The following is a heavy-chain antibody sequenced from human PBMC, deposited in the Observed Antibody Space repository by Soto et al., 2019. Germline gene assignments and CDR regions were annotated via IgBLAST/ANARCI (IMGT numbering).Heavy chain of an antibody. CDR1: GFTFSSYA. CDR2: ISGGGITT. V-gene: IGHV3-23*01. CDR3: SKVPVAGRGY. Sequence: EVQLLQSGGGLVQPGGSLRLSCEVSGFTFSSYAMSWVRQAPGKGLEWVSAISGGGITTHYADSVKGRFTISRDNSNKTLYLQMHSLRVEDTAVYYCSKVPVAGRGYRGQGTLVTVSS. D-gene: IGHD6-19*01. J-gene: IGHJ4*02.